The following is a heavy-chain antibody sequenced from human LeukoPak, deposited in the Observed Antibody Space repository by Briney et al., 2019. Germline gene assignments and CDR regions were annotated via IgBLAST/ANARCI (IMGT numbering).Heavy chain of an antibody. Sequence: GGSLRLSCGASGFTVSTNYMHWVRQAPGKGLEWVAVISNDGSNKYYADSVKGRFTISRDNSKNTLYLQMNSLRAEDTAVYYCAKGRGAFDIWGQGTMVTVSS. CDR2: ISNDGSNK. J-gene: IGHJ3*02. V-gene: IGHV3-30*18. D-gene: IGHD3-10*01. CDR3: AKGRGAFDI. CDR1: GFTVSTNY.